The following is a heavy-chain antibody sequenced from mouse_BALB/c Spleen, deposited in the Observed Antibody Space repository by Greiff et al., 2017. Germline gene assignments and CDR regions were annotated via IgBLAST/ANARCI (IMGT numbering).Heavy chain of an antibody. Sequence: EVKLVESGGGLVQPKGSLKLSCAASGFTFNTYAMNWVRQAPGKGLEWVARIRSKSNNYATYYADSVKDRFTISRDDSQSMLYLQMNNLKTEDTARYYCVRDGNFPWFAYWGQGTLVTVSA. CDR3: VRDGNFPWFAY. D-gene: IGHD2-1*01. J-gene: IGHJ3*01. CDR2: IRSKSNNYAT. V-gene: IGHV10-1*02. CDR1: GFTFNTYA.